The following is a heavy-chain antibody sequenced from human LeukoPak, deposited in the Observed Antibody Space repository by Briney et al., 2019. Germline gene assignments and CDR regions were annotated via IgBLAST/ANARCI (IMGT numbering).Heavy chain of an antibody. D-gene: IGHD5-24*01. CDR1: GFTFSNYG. Sequence: ASVKVSFKASGFTFSNYGISWVRQAPGQGLEWMGGIIPIFGTANYAQKFQGRVTITTDESTSTAYMELSSLRSEDTAVYYCATHMATIIDPWGQGTLVTVSS. CDR2: IIPIFGTA. J-gene: IGHJ5*02. V-gene: IGHV1-69*05. CDR3: ATHMATIIDP.